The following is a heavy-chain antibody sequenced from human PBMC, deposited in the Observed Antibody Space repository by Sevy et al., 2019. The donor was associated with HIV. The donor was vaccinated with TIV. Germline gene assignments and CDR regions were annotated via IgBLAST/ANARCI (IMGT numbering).Heavy chain of an antibody. CDR3: AREGSRKPHDY. CDR1: GFTFSNYA. J-gene: IGHJ4*02. D-gene: IGHD6-6*01. CDR2: FSFGCGKI. V-gene: IGHV3-23*01. Sequence: GGSLRLSCAASGFTFSNYAMSWVRQAPGKGLEWVSTFSFGCGKINYADSVKGRFTISRDNSKNTLYLQMNSLRAEDTALYYCAREGSRKPHDYWGQGTLVTVSS.